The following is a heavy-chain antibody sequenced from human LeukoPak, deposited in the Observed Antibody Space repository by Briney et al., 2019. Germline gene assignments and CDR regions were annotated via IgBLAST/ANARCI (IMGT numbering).Heavy chain of an antibody. Sequence: SETLSLTCTVSGGSISSYYWSWIRQPPGKGLEWIGAIYYSGSTSYNPSLKSRVTMSVDTSKNQFSLQLSSVTAADTAVYYCARQIIVRGAVYGMDVWGQGTTVTVSS. J-gene: IGHJ6*02. CDR3: ARQIIVRGAVYGMDV. V-gene: IGHV4-59*08. CDR2: IYYSGST. D-gene: IGHD3-10*01. CDR1: GGSISSYY.